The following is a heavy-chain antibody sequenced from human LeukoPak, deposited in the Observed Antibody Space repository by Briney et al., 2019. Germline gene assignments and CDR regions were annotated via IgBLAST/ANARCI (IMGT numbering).Heavy chain of an antibody. CDR2: IYHSGFT. Sequence: SETLSLTCTVSGGSISGYYWSWLRQPPGKGLDGIGYIYHSGFTDYNPSLRSRVTISVDTSRNQSSMQLTSATAADTAMYYCARDQRCSRFDGGCDQWYFDLWGRGSLVTVSS. CDR3: ARDQRCSRFDGGCDQWYFDL. CDR1: GGSISGYY. J-gene: IGHJ2*01. D-gene: IGHD5-12*01. V-gene: IGHV4-59*01.